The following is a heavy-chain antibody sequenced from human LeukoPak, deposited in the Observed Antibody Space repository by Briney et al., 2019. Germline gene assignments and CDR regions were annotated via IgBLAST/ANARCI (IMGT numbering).Heavy chain of an antibody. CDR1: GYTFTSYG. CDR2: ITDYNGNT. D-gene: IGHD4-11*01. Sequence: ASVKVSCKASGYTFTSYGISWVRQAPGQGLEWMGWITDYNGNTNYAQKLQGRVTMTTDTSTSTAYMELRSLRSDDTAVYYCARDLYRDSLPVSWFDPWGQGTLVTVSS. CDR3: ARDLYRDSLPVSWFDP. J-gene: IGHJ5*02. V-gene: IGHV1-18*01.